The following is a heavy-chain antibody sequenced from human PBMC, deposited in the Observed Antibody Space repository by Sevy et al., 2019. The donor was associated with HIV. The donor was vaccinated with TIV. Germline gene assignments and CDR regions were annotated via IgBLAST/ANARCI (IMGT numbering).Heavy chain of an antibody. CDR2: ISYDGSNK. CDR1: GFTFSSYA. D-gene: IGHD3-10*01. V-gene: IGHV3-30*04. Sequence: GGSLRLSCAASGFTFSSYAMHWVRQAPGKGLEWVAVISYDGSNKYYADSVKGRFTISRDNSKNTLYLQMNSLRAEDTAVYYCARGSRSYGSRSSLSWGQGTLVTVSS. J-gene: IGHJ5*02. CDR3: ARGSRSYGSRSSLS.